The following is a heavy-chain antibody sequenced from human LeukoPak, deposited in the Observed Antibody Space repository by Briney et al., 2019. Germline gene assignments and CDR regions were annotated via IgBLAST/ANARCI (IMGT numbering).Heavy chain of an antibody. Sequence: GGSLRLSCAASGFTFSSYAMSWVRQAPGKGLEWVSIISGSGGSTNYAGSVKGRFTISRDNSKNTLYLQMNSLRAEDTAVYYCAKPYYGSGSYYGFNYYAFDYWGQGTLVTVSS. CDR2: ISGSGGST. CDR3: AKPYYGSGSYYGFNYYAFDY. V-gene: IGHV3-23*01. CDR1: GFTFSSYA. D-gene: IGHD3-10*01. J-gene: IGHJ4*02.